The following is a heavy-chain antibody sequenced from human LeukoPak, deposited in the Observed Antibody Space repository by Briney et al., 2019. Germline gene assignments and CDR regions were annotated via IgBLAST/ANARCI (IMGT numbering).Heavy chain of an antibody. D-gene: IGHD3-22*01. J-gene: IGHJ4*02. Sequence: AGGSLGLSCAASGFTFSNHAMSWVRQAPGKGLEWVSSNSGSGDSTYYADSVKGRFTISRDNSEKTLYLQMSNLRAEDTAVYYCAKGKDTYFYDSRGYYFGENWGQGTLVTVSS. CDR2: NSGSGDST. CDR3: AKGKDTYFYDSRGYYFGEN. CDR1: GFTFSNHA. V-gene: IGHV3-23*01.